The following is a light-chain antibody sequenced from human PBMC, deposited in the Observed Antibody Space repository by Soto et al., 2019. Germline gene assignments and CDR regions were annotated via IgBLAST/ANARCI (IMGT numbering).Light chain of an antibody. V-gene: IGLV2-14*01. CDR1: SSDVGGYNY. CDR3: SSYSSSGTLYV. Sequence: QSALTQPASVSGSPGQSITISCTGTSSDVGGYNYVSWYQHHPGKAPKLMIYDVNNRPSGISNRFFGSKSGNTAALPISGLQPEDEADYYCSSYSSSGTLYVFGTGTKLTVL. J-gene: IGLJ1*01. CDR2: DVN.